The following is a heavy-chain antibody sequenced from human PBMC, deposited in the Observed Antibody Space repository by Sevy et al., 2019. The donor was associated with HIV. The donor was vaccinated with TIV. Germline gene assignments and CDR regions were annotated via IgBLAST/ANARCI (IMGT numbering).Heavy chain of an antibody. CDR2: IRSKANSYAT. Sequence: GGSLRLSCAASGFTFSGSAMHWDRQASGKGLEWVGRIRSKANSYATAHAASVKGRFTISRDDSKNTAYLQMNSLKTEDTAVYYCTRTYCTNGVCPKKFDYWGQGTLVTVSS. CDR1: GFTFSGSA. V-gene: IGHV3-73*01. J-gene: IGHJ4*02. D-gene: IGHD2-8*01. CDR3: TRTYCTNGVCPKKFDY.